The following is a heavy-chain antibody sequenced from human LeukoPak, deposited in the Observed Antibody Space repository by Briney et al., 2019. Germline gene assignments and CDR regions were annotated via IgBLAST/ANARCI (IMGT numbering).Heavy chain of an antibody. D-gene: IGHD3-10*01. CDR2: INPNSGGT. Sequence: GASVKVSCKASGYTFTGYYMHWVRQAPGQGLEWMGWINPNSGGTNYAQKFQCRVTMTRDTSISTAYMELSRLRSDDTVVYYCARDHGSGSSSFDYWGQGTLVTVSS. CDR3: ARDHGSGSSSFDY. CDR1: GYTFTGYY. J-gene: IGHJ4*02. V-gene: IGHV1-2*02.